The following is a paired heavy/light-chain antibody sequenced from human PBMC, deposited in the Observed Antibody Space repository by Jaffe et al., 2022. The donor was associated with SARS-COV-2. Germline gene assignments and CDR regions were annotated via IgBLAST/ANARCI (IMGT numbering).Light chain of an antibody. J-gene: IGKJ1*01. V-gene: IGKV3-20*01. CDR2: GAF. CDR3: QQYANSMTWT. Sequence: EIVLTQSPGTLSLSPGERATLSCRASQRVSSSYLGWYQQKPGQTPRLLIYGAFSRATGIPDRFSGSGSGTDFTLTISRLEPEDFAVYYCQQYANSMTWTFGQGTRVELK. CDR1: QRVSSSY.
Heavy chain of an antibody. D-gene: IGHD1-26*01. CDR3: ARDHEGDGFTDN. CDR2: INPSGGTT. V-gene: IGHV1-46*04. J-gene: IGHJ4*02. CDR1: GYIFTDSY. Sequence: QVQLVQSGAEVKKPGASVRISCRASGYIFTDSYIHWVRQAPGQGLEWMGIINPSGGTTNYAQRLRGRVIMTRDTSTSTVYMDLSSLRSEDTAVYYCARDHEGDGFTDNWGQGTLVTVSS.